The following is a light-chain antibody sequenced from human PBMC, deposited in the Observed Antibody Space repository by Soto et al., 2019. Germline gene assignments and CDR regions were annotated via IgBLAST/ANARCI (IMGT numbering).Light chain of an antibody. Sequence: VMTQSPATLSVSPGERATLSFWASETVATNLAWYQQKPGQAPRLLISGASTRAAGISDRFRGSGSGTEFTLTISSLRSEDSAIYYCQQYFEWPPMTFGQGTKVDIK. CDR1: ETVATN. J-gene: IGKJ1*01. V-gene: IGKV3-15*01. CDR2: GAS. CDR3: QQYFEWPPMT.